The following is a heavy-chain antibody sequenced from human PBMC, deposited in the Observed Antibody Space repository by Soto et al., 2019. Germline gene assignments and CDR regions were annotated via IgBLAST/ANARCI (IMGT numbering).Heavy chain of an antibody. CDR2: LYYGRSA. CDR3: PLRSMAVVPKY. Sequence: QVQLQESGPGLVKPSETLSLTCAVSGDSISSYYCMWIRQPPGKGLESIGYLYYGRSANYNPSLRRRVPLTVDTPTNQCPLTLTSMAAGARAVYSCPLRSMAVVPKYGAQETLVTVSS. J-gene: IGHJ4*02. V-gene: IGHV4-59*01. CDR1: GDSISSYY. D-gene: IGHD3-22*01.